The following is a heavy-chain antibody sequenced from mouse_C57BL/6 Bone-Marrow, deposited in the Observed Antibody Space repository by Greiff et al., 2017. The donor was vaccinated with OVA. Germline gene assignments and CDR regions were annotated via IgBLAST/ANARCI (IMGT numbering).Heavy chain of an antibody. D-gene: IGHD2-1*01. CDR1: GYTFTSYW. J-gene: IGHJ2*01. V-gene: IGHV1-64*01. Sequence: QVQLQQPGAELVKPGASVKLSCKASGYTFTSYWMHWVKQRPGQGLEWIGMIHPNSGSTNYNEKFKSKATLTVDKSSSTAYMQLSSLTSEDSAVYYCARSCYYGNGGNYWGQGTTLTVSS. CDR3: ARSCYYGNGGNY. CDR2: IHPNSGST.